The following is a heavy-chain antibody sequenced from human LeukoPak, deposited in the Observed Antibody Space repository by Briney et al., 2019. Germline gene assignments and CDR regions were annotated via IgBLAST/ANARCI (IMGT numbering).Heavy chain of an antibody. CDR3: ARQISDYYYYYIDV. J-gene: IGHJ6*03. Sequence: SETLSLTCTLSGGSLRSSHYYWGWIRQTPGKGLEWLGTIYYSGTTYYNPSLESRATISEDTSKNQFSLTLRSVTAADTAVYYCARQISDYYYYYIDVWGKGTTVTVSS. D-gene: IGHD3-10*01. CDR2: IYYSGTT. V-gene: IGHV4-39*01. CDR1: GGSLRSSHYY.